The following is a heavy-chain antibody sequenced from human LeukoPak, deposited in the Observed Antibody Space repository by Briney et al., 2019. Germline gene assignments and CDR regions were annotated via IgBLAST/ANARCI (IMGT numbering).Heavy chain of an antibody. V-gene: IGHV4-59*01. CDR3: ARDDGDYEHSLDY. CDR1: GGSISSYY. D-gene: IGHD4-17*01. Sequence: PSETLSLTCTVSGGSISSYYWSWIRQPPGKGLEWIGYIYYSGSTNYNPSLKSRVTISVDTSKNQFSLKLSSVTAADTAVYYCARDDGDYEHSLDYWGQGTLVTVSS. J-gene: IGHJ4*02. CDR2: IYYSGST.